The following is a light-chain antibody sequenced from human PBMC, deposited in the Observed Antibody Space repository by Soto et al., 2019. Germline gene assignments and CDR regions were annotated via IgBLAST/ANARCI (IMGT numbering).Light chain of an antibody. J-gene: IGKJ2*02. CDR1: QSVSSSY. Sequence: EIVLTQSPGTLSLSPGERATLSCRASQSVSSSYLAWYQQKPGQAPRLLIYGASSRATGIPDRFSGSGSGTDFTLNISRLEPEDFAVYYCQQYGSSPGTFGQGIKLESK. CDR2: GAS. V-gene: IGKV3-20*01. CDR3: QQYGSSPGT.